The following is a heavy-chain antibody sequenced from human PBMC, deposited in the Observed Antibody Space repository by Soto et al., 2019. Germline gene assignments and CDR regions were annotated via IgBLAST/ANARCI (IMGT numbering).Heavy chain of an antibody. V-gene: IGHV4-59*12. CDR1: GGSISSYY. CDR2: IYYSGST. CDR3: AREGAARYTYYYGTDI. D-gene: IGHD2-2*02. Sequence: PSETLSLTCTVSGGSISSYYWSWIRQPPGKGLEWIGYIYYSGSTYYNPSLESRVTISVDTSKNQFSLKLNSMTAADTAVYYCAREGAARYTYYYGTDIWGQGTTVTVSS. J-gene: IGHJ6*02.